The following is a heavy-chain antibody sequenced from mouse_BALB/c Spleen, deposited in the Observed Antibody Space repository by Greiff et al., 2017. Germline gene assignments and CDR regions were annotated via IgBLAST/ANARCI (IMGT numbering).Heavy chain of an antibody. CDR1: GFNIKDYY. CDR2: IDPENGDT. V-gene: IGHV14-4*02. CDR3: NARGDYDPMDY. Sequence: EVQLVESGAELVRSGASVKLSCTASGFNIKDYYMHWVKQRPEQGLEWIGWIDPENGDTEYAPKFQGKATMTADTSSNTAYLQLSSLTSEDTAVYYCNARGDYDPMDYWGQGTSVTGSS. J-gene: IGHJ4*01.